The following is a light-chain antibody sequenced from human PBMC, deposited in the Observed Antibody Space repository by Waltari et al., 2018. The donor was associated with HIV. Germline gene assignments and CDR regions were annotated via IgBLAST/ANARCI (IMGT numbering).Light chain of an antibody. J-gene: IGLJ3*02. CDR1: SPNIGAGYD. CDR2: GNT. CDR3: QSYDSRQSCFWV. Sequence: QSVLTQPPSVSGAPGQRVTISCTGSSPNIGAGYDVHWYQQLPGTAPKLLIYGNTNRPSGVFDRSSGSKRVASASMAINGLQAEDEADYYCQSYDSRQSCFWVFGGGTTLTVL. V-gene: IGLV1-40*01.